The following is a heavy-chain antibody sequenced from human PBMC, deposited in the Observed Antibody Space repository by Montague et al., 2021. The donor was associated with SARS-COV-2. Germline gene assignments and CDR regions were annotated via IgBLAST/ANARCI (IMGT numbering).Heavy chain of an antibody. J-gene: IGHJ6*02. CDR2: TYYRSKWYN. CDR1: GDSVSSHSAA. CDR3: ARDTRIQLWFDRDYYYGMDV. V-gene: IGHV6-1*01. Sequence: CAISGDSVSSHSAAWNWIRQSPSRGLEWLGRTYYRSKWYNDYAVFAKSRITINPDTSKNQFSLQLNSVTPEDTAVYYCARDTRIQLWFDRDYYYGMDVWGQGTTVTVSS. D-gene: IGHD5-18*01.